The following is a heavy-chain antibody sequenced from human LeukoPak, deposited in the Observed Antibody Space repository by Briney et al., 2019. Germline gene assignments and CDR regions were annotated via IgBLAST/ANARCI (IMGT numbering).Heavy chain of an antibody. CDR3: ARESGGRYSFGPWFFDL. CDR1: GFTFSNYS. V-gene: IGHV3-48*02. Sequence: GGSLRLSCVASGFTFSNYSMNWVRQAPGKGLEWVSYIRLRSNTIYYAESVKGRFTTSRDNARNSLDLQMNSLRDEDTAVYYCARESGGRYSFGPWFFDLWGQGTLVTVSS. J-gene: IGHJ4*02. D-gene: IGHD5-18*01. CDR2: IRLRSNTI.